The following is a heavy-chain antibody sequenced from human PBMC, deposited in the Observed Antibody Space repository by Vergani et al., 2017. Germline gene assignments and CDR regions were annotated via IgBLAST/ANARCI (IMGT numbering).Heavy chain of an antibody. J-gene: IGHJ4*02. V-gene: IGHV4-39*01. CDR1: GTSISGSSDY. Sequence: QLQLQESGPGLLKPSETLSLTCSVSGTSISGSSDYWGWIRQPPGKGLEWIGSIFYTGTSYYNPSLESRATNSVDTSKNQFSLKLKSVTAADTAVYYCASHRDILTTVGFDNWGQGIQVTVSS. CDR2: IFYTGTS. D-gene: IGHD4-23*01. CDR3: ASHRDILTTVGFDN.